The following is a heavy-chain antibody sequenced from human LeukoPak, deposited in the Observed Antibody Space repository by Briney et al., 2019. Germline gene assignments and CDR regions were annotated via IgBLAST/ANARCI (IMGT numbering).Heavy chain of an antibody. V-gene: IGHV1-2*02. CDR1: GYTFTSYG. CDR2: INPNSGGT. Sequence: ASVKASCKASGYTFTSYGISWVRQAPGQGLEWMGWINPNSGGTNYAQKFQGRVIMTRDTSINTAYMELSILRSDDTAFYYCARDYDFWSNYYRAFDYWGQGTLVTVSS. CDR3: ARDYDFWSNYYRAFDY. D-gene: IGHD3-3*01. J-gene: IGHJ4*02.